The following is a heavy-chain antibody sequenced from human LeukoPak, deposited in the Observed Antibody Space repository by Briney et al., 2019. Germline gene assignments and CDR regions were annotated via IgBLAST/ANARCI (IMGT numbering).Heavy chain of an antibody. J-gene: IGHJ4*02. Sequence: GGSLRLSCAASGFTFSSYSMNWVRQAPGKGLEWVSSISSSSSYIYYADSVKGRFTISRDNAKNSLYLQMNSLRAEDTAVYYCAREVVRGAIRTLYYFDYWGQGTLVTVSS. V-gene: IGHV3-21*01. CDR2: ISSSSSYI. CDR3: AREVVRGAIRTLYYFDY. D-gene: IGHD3-10*01. CDR1: GFTFSSYS.